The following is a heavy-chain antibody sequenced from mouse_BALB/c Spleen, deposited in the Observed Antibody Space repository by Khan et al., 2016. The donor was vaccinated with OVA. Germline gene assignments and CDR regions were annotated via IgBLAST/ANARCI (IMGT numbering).Heavy chain of an antibody. J-gene: IGHJ1*01. D-gene: IGHD6-1*01. Sequence: QIQLVQSGPELKKPGETVKISCKASGYTFTNYGMNWVKQAPGKGLKWMGWINTYTGEPTYADDFKGRFAFSLETSANTAYLQINNLTNEDTATYFCARSASYWFFAVWGAGTTVTVSS. CDR2: INTYTGEP. V-gene: IGHV9-3-1*01. CDR3: ARSASYWFFAV. CDR1: GYTFTNYG.